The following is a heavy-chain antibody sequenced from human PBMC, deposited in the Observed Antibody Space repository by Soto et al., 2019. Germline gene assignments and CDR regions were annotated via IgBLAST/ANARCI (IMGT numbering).Heavy chain of an antibody. J-gene: IGHJ6*02. CDR2: ISWNSGSI. CDR1: GFTFDYYA. Sequence: LRLSCASSGFTFDYYAMHWVLQAPGKGLEWVSGISWNSGSIGYADSVKGRFTISRDNAKNSLYLQMNSLRAEDTALYYCAKDGGSGGENYYYGMDVWGQGTTVTVSS. CDR3: AKDGGSGGENYYYGMDV. V-gene: IGHV3-9*01. D-gene: IGHD3-10*01.